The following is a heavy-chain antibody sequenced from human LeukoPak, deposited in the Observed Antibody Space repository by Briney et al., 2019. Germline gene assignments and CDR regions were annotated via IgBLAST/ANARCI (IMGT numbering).Heavy chain of an antibody. J-gene: IGHJ4*02. V-gene: IGHV3-7*03. CDR3: ARDEDFSGNSDY. Sequence: GESLRLSCAASGFTFSSYWMSWVRQTPGKGLEWVANIKQDGNERYYVDSVKGRFTISRDNTENSLFLQMNSLRADDTAVYYCARDEDFSGNSDYWGQGTLVTVSS. D-gene: IGHD4-23*01. CDR1: GFTFSSYW. CDR2: IKQDGNER.